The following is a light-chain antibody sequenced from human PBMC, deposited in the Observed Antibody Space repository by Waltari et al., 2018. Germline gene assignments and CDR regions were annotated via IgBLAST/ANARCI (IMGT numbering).Light chain of an antibody. CDR1: AFSTKY. CDR2: EDS. Sequence: SYELTQPPSVSVSPGQTASITCSGHAFSTKYAYWYHQKSGQAPVLVIFEDSNRPSGIPERISGSRSGTMATLTLSGAQLEDEGDYYCLSPDSSGTYVVFGGGTKLTVL. V-gene: IGLV3-10*01. J-gene: IGLJ2*01. CDR3: LSPDSSGTYVV.